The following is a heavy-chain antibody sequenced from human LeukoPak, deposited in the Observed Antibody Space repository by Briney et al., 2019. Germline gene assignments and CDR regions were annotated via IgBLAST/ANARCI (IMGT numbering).Heavy chain of an antibody. D-gene: IGHD3-3*01. CDR2: ISYDGSNK. Sequence: GGSLRLSCAASGFTFSSYGMHWVRQAPGKGLEWVAVISYDGSNKYYADSVKGRFTISRDNSKNTLYLQMNSLRAEDTAVYYCAKDRSLPYYGFWSGYYNRMDVWGQGTTVTVSS. J-gene: IGHJ6*02. V-gene: IGHV3-30*18. CDR1: GFTFSSYG. CDR3: AKDRSLPYYGFWSGYYNRMDV.